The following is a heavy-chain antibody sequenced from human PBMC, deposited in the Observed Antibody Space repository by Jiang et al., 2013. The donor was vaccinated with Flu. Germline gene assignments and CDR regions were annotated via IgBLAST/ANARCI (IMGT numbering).Heavy chain of an antibody. D-gene: IGHD3-10*01. Sequence: LEWVSYISSSGSTIYYADSVKGRFTISRDNAKNSLYLQMNSLRAEDTAVYYCARSGSGSYYFLDYWGQGTLVTVSS. CDR3: ARSGSGSYYFLDY. V-gene: IGHV3-48*03. CDR2: ISSSGSTI. J-gene: IGHJ4*02.